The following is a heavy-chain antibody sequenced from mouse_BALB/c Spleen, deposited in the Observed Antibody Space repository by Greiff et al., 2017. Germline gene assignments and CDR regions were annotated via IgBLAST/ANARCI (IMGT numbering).Heavy chain of an antibody. J-gene: IGHJ3*01. V-gene: IGHV1S81*02. Sequence: QVQLQQPGAELVKPGASVKLSCKASGYTFTSYWMHWVKQRPGQGLEWIGEINPSNGRTNYNEKFKSKATLTVDKSSSTAYMQLSSLTSEDSAVYYCAREGLSPIAFAYWGQGTLVTVSA. CDR3: AREGLSPIAFAY. CDR1: GYTFTSYW. CDR2: INPSNGRT.